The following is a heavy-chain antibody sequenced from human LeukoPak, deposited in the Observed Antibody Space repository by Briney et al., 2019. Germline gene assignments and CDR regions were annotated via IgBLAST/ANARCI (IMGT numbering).Heavy chain of an antibody. V-gene: IGHV4-34*01. Sequence: SETLSLTCAVYGGSFSGYYWSWIRQPPGKGLEWIGEINHSGSTNYNPSLKSRVTISVDTSKNQFSVKVTSVTAADTAVYYCARAGWFGEFYGPLDYWGQGSLVTVSS. CDR3: ARAGWFGEFYGPLDY. CDR2: INHSGST. J-gene: IGHJ4*02. D-gene: IGHD3-10*01. CDR1: GGSFSGYY.